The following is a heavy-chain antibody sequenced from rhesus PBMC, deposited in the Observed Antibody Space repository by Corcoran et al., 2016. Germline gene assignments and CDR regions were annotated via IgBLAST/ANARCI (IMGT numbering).Heavy chain of an antibody. Sequence: QVQLQESGPGLVKPSETLSLTCAVSGYSISSSSGWSWIRQPPGKGLAWLGYIGGNSPTTNQNPSLRSRVTTSKDTSKNQFSLKLTSVTAAETAVYFCARAPRLAATGTGYYFDDWGQGVLVTVSS. CDR3: ARAPRLAATGTGYYFDD. V-gene: IGHV4-127*01. D-gene: IGHD6-31*01. J-gene: IGHJ4*01. CDR1: GYSISSSSG. CDR2: IGGNSPTT.